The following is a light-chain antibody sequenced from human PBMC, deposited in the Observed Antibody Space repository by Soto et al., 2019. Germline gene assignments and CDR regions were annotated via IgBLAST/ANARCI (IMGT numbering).Light chain of an antibody. CDR3: QSYDSSLSENYV. V-gene: IGLV1-40*01. J-gene: IGLJ1*01. CDR2: GNS. Sequence: QSVLTQPPSVSLVPGQRVTISCTGTSSNIGAGYDVHWYQQLPGTAPKVLIFGNSIRPSGVPDRFSGSKSGTSASLAITGLQAADEADYYCQSYDSSLSENYVFGTGTKVTVL. CDR1: SSNIGAGYD.